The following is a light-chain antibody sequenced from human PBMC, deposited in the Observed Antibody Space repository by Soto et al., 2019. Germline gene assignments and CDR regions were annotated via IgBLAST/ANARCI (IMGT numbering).Light chain of an antibody. CDR2: DVD. V-gene: IGLV2-11*01. J-gene: IGLJ1*01. Sequence: QSVLTQRRSVSGSPGQSVTLSCAGTSGGVGAYNYVSWYQHPPGAAPKLIIYDVDKRPSGVPDRFSGSKSGNTASLTISGLRTEDEADYYCCSYAGQYTFVFGTGTKSPS. CDR1: SGGVGAYNY. CDR3: CSYAGQYTFV.